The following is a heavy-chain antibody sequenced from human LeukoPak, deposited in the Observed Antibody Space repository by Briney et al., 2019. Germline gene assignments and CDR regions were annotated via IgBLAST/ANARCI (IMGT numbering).Heavy chain of an antibody. V-gene: IGHV4-39*07. CDR3: ARGVSDYSYFARYYFDY. J-gene: IGHJ4*02. D-gene: IGHD4-11*01. CDR2: IYYSGST. Sequence: SETLSLTCTVSGGSISTSSCYWGWIRQPPGKGLECIGNIYYSGSTYYNPSLKSRVTISVDTSKNQFSLKLSSVTAADTAVYYCARGVSDYSYFARYYFDYWGQGTLVTVSS. CDR1: GGSISTSSCY.